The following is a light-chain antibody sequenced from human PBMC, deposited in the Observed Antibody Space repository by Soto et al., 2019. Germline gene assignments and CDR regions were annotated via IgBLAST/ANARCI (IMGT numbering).Light chain of an antibody. J-gene: IGKJ4*01. V-gene: IGKV3-15*01. Sequence: IVMTQSPATVSVSPGESTSLSCRASQTIGTNLGWYQQKPGQAPRLLISNTSNRDTGVPSRFSGSGSGTEFTLTITSLQSEDIAVYYCQQYAGWPLTFGEGTKVDIK. CDR1: QTIGTN. CDR2: NTS. CDR3: QQYAGWPLT.